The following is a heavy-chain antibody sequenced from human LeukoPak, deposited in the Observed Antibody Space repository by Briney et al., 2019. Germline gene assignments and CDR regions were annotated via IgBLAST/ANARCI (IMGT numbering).Heavy chain of an antibody. CDR2: IYYSGST. CDR3: AREPPYYYDSSGYLNWFDP. J-gene: IGHJ5*02. D-gene: IGHD3-22*01. Sequence: PSETLSLTCTVSGGSISSYYWGWIRQPPGKGLEWIGSIYYSGSTYYNPSLKSRVTISVDTSKNQFSLKLSSVTAADTAVYYCAREPPYYYDSSGYLNWFDPWGQGTLVTVSS. V-gene: IGHV4-39*07. CDR1: GGSISSYY.